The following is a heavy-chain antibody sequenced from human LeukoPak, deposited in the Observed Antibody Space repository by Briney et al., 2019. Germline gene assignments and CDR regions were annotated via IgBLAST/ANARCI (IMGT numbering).Heavy chain of an antibody. J-gene: IGHJ3*02. CDR1: GFSLTTSGVT. CDR3: AHRDRYACDI. Sequence: SGPTPVKPTQTLTLTCTFSGFSLTTSGVTVGWIRQPPGKALEWLALIYWDDDKLYSPSLKSRLTITKDTSKNQVVLTVANVDPVDTATYYCAHRDRYACDIWGQGTMVTVSS. V-gene: IGHV2-5*02. D-gene: IGHD1-14*01. CDR2: IYWDDDK.